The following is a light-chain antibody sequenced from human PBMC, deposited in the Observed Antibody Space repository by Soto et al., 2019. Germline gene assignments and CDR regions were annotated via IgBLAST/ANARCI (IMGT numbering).Light chain of an antibody. CDR1: SNDIGNYNY. V-gene: IGLV2-14*01. CDR3: SSYTSSSTYV. Sequence: QSVLTQPASVSGSPGQSINISCTGNSNDIGNYNYVSWYQQDPGKAPKLIIYDVSNRPSGVTNRFSGSKSGITASLTISGLQAEDEADYYCSSYTSSSTYVFGTGTKVTVL. J-gene: IGLJ1*01. CDR2: DVS.